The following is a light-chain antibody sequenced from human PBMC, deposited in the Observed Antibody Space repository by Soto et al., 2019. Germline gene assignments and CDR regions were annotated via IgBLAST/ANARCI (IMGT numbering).Light chain of an antibody. CDR3: HHYNNWPRT. J-gene: IGKJ1*01. CDR2: GAS. Sequence: DIVITQSPASLSVSPGERATLSCRASQNVNSNLAWYQQKPGQAPRFLIYGASTRATGTPARFSGSGSGTEFTLTISSLQAEDFAVYYCHHYNNWPRTFGQGTKV. CDR1: QNVNSN. V-gene: IGKV3-15*01.